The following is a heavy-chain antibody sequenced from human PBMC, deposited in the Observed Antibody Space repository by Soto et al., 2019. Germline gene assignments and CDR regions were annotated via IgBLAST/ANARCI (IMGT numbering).Heavy chain of an antibody. CDR2: ISSSSSTI. J-gene: IGHJ6*02. Sequence: GGSLRLSCAASGFTFSSYSMNWVRQAPGKGLEWVSYISSSSSTIYYADSVKGRFTISRDNAKNSLYLQMNSLRDEDTAVYYCATNTIFGVVTLPGGMDVWGQGTTVTVSS. CDR3: ATNTIFGVVTLPGGMDV. CDR1: GFTFSSYS. V-gene: IGHV3-48*02. D-gene: IGHD3-3*01.